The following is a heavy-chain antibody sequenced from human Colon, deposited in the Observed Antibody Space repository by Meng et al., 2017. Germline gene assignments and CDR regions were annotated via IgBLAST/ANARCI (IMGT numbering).Heavy chain of an antibody. V-gene: IGHV4-30-4*01. CDR2: IYYSGST. J-gene: IGHJ4*02. D-gene: IGHD4-17*01. Sequence: VQWEASGPGLVKPSPTLSLTCSGSVGAISSGDYYWSWVSQPPGKGLEWISYIYYSGSTYYNPSLKSRVTISVDTSKNQFSLKLSSVTAADTAVYYCDRGPTTYFDYWGQGTLVTVSS. CDR1: VGAISSGDYY. CDR3: DRGPTTYFDY.